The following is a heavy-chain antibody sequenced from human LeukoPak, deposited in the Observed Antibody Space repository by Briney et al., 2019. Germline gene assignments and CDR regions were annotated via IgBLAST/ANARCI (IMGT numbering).Heavy chain of an antibody. V-gene: IGHV4-34*01. Sequence: PSETLSLTCAVYGESVSSYYCNWIRQFPGEGLEWIGEINPSGSTNYNPSLKSRVTISVDTSKNQFSLKLRSVTAADTAVYYCARGRGLWGQGTTVTVSS. CDR3: ARGRGL. CDR1: GESVSSYY. J-gene: IGHJ6*02. CDR2: INPSGST.